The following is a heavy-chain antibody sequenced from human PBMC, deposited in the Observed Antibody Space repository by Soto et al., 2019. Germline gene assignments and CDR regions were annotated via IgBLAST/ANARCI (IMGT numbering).Heavy chain of an antibody. J-gene: IGHJ6*03. D-gene: IGHD1-1*01. V-gene: IGHV1-69*02. CDR1: GGTFSSYT. CDR2: IIPILGIA. CDR3: ARAGETTGTTVYYYYMDV. Sequence: QVQLVQSGAEVKKPGSSVKVSCKASGGTFSSYTISWVRQAPGQGLEWMGRIIPILGIANYAQKFQGRVTITADKSTSTAYMELSSLRSEDTAVYYCARAGETTGTTVYYYYMDVWGKGTTVTVSS.